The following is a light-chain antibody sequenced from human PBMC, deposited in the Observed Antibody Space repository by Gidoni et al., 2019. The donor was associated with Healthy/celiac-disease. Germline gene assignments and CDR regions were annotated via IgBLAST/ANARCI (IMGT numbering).Light chain of an antibody. V-gene: IGKV3-20*01. CDR2: GAT. Sequence: EIVLTQSPGTLSLSPGERATLSCRASQSVSSSYLAWYQQKPGQAPRLLIYGATSTATGIPDGCSGSGSGTDFTLTISRLEPEDFAVYYCQQYGSPWTFGQGTKVEIK. J-gene: IGKJ1*01. CDR3: QQYGSPWT. CDR1: QSVSSSY.